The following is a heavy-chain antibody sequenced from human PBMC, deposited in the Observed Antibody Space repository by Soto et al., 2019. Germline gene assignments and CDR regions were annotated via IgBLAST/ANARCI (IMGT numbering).Heavy chain of an antibody. V-gene: IGHV1-18*01. CDR3: ARVTYYYDSSGYSPYYFDY. CDR1: GYTFTSYG. CDR2: ISAYNGNT. J-gene: IGHJ4*02. Sequence: ASVKVSCKASGYTFTSYGIRWVRQAPGQGLEWMGWISAYNGNTNYAQKLQGRVTMTTDTSTSTAYMELRSLRSDDTAVYYCARVTYYYDSSGYSPYYFDYWGQGTLVTVSS. D-gene: IGHD3-22*01.